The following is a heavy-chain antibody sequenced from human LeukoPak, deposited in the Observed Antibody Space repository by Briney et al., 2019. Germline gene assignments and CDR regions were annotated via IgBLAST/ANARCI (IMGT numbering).Heavy chain of an antibody. J-gene: IGHJ4*02. CDR3: AKGHGGSTWYMGGDY. Sequence: PGGSLRLSCAASGFTFSSYAMSWVRQAPGKGLEWVSGIRGNGGSTHYADSVKGRFIISRDNSKNTLYLQMNSLRAEDTAVYYCAKGHGGSTWYMGGDYWGQGTLVTVSS. CDR2: IRGNGGST. V-gene: IGHV3-23*01. D-gene: IGHD6-13*01. CDR1: GFTFSSYA.